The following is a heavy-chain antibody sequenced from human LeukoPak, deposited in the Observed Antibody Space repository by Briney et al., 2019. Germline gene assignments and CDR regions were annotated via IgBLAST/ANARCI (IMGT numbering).Heavy chain of an antibody. J-gene: IGHJ5*02. CDR1: GIDFNVYE. CDR2: ISDNGLRT. V-gene: IGHV3-30*14. D-gene: IGHD5-12*01. Sequence: PGRSLRLSCVASGIDFNVYEMHWVRQSPGKGLEWVALISDNGLRTNYAESLKGRFTVSRDNSTNTINLQMNNLKVEDTAVYFCARERRGYGYGTLDLWGQGTLVSVSS. CDR3: ARERRGYGYGTLDL.